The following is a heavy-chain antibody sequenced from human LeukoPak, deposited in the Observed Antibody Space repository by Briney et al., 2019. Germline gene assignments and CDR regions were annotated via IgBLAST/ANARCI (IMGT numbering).Heavy chain of an antibody. CDR3: AKAGGYYPLRYFDY. J-gene: IGHJ4*02. V-gene: IGHV3-23*01. CDR2: ISGSGGST. D-gene: IGHD3-3*01. Sequence: GGSLRLSCAASGFTFSSYAMSWVRQAPGKGLEWVSSISGSGGSTYHADSVKGRFTISRDDSKDTLHLQMNSLRAEDTAVYYCAKAGGYYPLRYFDYWGQGTLVTVSS. CDR1: GFTFSSYA.